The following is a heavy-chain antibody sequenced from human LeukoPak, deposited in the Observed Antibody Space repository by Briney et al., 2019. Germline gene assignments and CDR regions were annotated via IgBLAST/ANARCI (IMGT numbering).Heavy chain of an antibody. D-gene: IGHD2-15*01. Sequence: GGSLRLSCAASEFIFSSYWMRWVRQAPGKGLEWVANIKQDGSEKNYVDSVKGRFTISRDNAKNSMYLQMNSLRVEDTAVYYCAREGFAAASDIWGQGTMVTVSS. V-gene: IGHV3-7*01. CDR1: EFIFSSYW. CDR2: IKQDGSEK. CDR3: AREGFAAASDI. J-gene: IGHJ3*02.